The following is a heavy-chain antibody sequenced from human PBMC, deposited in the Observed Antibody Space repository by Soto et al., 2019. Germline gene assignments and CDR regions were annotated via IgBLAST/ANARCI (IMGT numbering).Heavy chain of an antibody. Sequence: PSETRSLTCTVSDDSFSNFFWTWVRQPPGKELEWIGYISSSGSTSSNPSLKSRVTISKDTSKNQFSLNLNSVTAADTALYYCARVSTRRGASFDIWGQGTMVTVSS. J-gene: IGHJ3*02. CDR2: ISSSGST. V-gene: IGHV4-59*01. CDR1: DDSFSNFF. CDR3: ARVSTRRGASFDI. D-gene: IGHD3-10*01.